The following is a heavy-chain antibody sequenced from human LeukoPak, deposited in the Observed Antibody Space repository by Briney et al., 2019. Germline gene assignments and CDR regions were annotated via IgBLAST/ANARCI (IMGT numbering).Heavy chain of an antibody. V-gene: IGHV1-69*06. Sequence: SVKVSCKTSGGTFRSNAISWVRQAPGQGLEWMGGIIPIYGTKNYALKFQGRVTFNADKSTTTAYMELSSLRSEDTAVYYCARGYCSSIKCFYWYYMDVWGKGTTVTVSS. D-gene: IGHD2-2*01. CDR3: ARGYCSSIKCFYWYYMDV. CDR1: GGTFRSNA. J-gene: IGHJ6*03. CDR2: IIPIYGTK.